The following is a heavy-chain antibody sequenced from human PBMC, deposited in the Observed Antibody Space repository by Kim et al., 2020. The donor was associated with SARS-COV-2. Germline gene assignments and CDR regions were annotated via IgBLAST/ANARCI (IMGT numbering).Heavy chain of an antibody. J-gene: IGHJ4*02. Sequence: FYTPSLKGRVSISVDPSENQFSLKLSSVTAAATAVYYCASYYDSSGVFDYWGQGTLVTVSS. CDR3: ASYYDSSGVFDY. V-gene: IGHV4-31*02. D-gene: IGHD3-22*01.